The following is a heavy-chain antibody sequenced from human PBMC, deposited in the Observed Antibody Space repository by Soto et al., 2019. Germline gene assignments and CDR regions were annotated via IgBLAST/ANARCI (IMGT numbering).Heavy chain of an antibody. CDR2: ISAYNGNT. CDR3: ARDAPYDYVWGRPPASDY. Sequence: ASVKVSCKASGYTFTSYGISWVRQAPGQGLEWMGWISAYNGNTNYAQKLQGRVTMTTDTSTSTAYMELRSLRSDDTAVYYCARDAPYDYVWGRPPASDYWGQGTLVTVSS. J-gene: IGHJ4*02. V-gene: IGHV1-18*01. CDR1: GYTFTSYG. D-gene: IGHD3-16*01.